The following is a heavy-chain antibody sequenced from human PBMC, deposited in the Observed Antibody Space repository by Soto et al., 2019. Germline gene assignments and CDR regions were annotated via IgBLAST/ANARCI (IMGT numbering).Heavy chain of an antibody. CDR2: LTGSSSNT. Sequence: GGSLRLSCAASGFSFRNYAMSWVRQAPGKGLEWISTLTGSSSNTYYADSVKGRFAISRDNSRNTLYLQMHSLTAGDTAVYYCANGRATYGLLTHDYWGQGTLVTVSS. CDR1: GFSFRNYA. V-gene: IGHV3-23*01. D-gene: IGHD3-9*01. CDR3: ANGRATYGLLTHDY. J-gene: IGHJ4*02.